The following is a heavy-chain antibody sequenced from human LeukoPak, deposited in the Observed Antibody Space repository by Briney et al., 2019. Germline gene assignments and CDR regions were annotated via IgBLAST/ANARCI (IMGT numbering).Heavy chain of an antibody. Sequence: PSETLSLTCAVYGGSFSDYYWSWIRQPPGKGLEWIGEINHSGSTNYNPSLKSRVTISGDTSKNQFSPKLSSVTAADTAVYYCAYSSGYQQNWGQGTLVTVSS. CDR2: INHSGST. V-gene: IGHV4-34*01. D-gene: IGHD3-22*01. CDR3: AYSSGYQQN. J-gene: IGHJ1*01. CDR1: GGSFSDYY.